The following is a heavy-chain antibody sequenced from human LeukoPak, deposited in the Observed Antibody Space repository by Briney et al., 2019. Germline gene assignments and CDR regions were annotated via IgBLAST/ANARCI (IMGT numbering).Heavy chain of an antibody. J-gene: IGHJ5*02. V-gene: IGHV4-39*07. CDR2: IYYSGST. D-gene: IGHD3-22*01. CDR1: GGSISSSYY. CDR3: ARVLPKAGYYPGLHL. Sequence: PSGTLSLTCTVSGGSISSSYYWGWIRQPTGKGLEWIGSIYYSGSTYYNPSLKSRVTISVDTSKNQFSLRLRSVTAADTAVYFCARVLPKAGYYPGLHLWGQGTLVTVSS.